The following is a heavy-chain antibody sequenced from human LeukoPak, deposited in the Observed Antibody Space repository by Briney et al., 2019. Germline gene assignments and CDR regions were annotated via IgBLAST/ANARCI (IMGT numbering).Heavy chain of an antibody. V-gene: IGHV4-39*07. D-gene: IGHD3-22*01. Sequence: KPSETLSLTCTVSGCSISGSTYYWGWIRQPPGRGLEWIGSLYHSGSTYYNPSLESRVTIWVDPSKNQFSLNLSSVTAADTAVYYCAREDPGYYYDSSGYWIDYWGQGTLVTLSS. CDR3: AREDPGYYYDSSGYWIDY. CDR2: LYHSGST. J-gene: IGHJ4*02. CDR1: GCSISGSTYY.